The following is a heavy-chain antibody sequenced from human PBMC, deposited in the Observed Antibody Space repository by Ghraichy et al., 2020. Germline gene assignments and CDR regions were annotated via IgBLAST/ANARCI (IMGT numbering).Heavy chain of an antibody. D-gene: IGHD4-17*01. CDR1: GFTFTSYA. V-gene: IGHV3-23*01. J-gene: IGHJ6*02. Sequence: GGSLRLSCAASGFTFTSYAMSWVRQAPGKGLEWVSAISGSGGSTYYADSVKGRFTISRDNSKNTLYLQMNSLRAEDTAVYYCPRVYGDYYYYGMDVWGQGTTVTVSS. CDR2: ISGSGGST. CDR3: PRVYGDYYYYGMDV.